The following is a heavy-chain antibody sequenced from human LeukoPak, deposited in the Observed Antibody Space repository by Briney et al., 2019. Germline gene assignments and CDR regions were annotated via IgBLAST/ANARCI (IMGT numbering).Heavy chain of an antibody. D-gene: IGHD3-10*01. CDR2: IYYSGST. Sequence: SQTLSLTCTVSGGSISSGGYYWSWIRQHPGKGLEWIGYIYYSGSTYYNPSLKSRVTISVDTSKNQFSLKLSSVTAADTAVYYCARSDYHNSGSHTVFDAFDIWGQGTRVTVSS. CDR3: ARSDYHNSGSHTVFDAFDI. CDR1: GGSISSGGYY. V-gene: IGHV4-31*03. J-gene: IGHJ3*02.